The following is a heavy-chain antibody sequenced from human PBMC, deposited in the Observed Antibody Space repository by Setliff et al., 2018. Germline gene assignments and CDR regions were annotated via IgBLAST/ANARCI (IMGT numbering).Heavy chain of an antibody. J-gene: IGHJ3*02. Sequence: SVKVSCKASGGPLNSYSFSWVRQAPGQGLEWMGRIIPVLDITRYSQKFQGRVTITADKSTSTAYMELRSLRSDDTAVYYCAREGFYYDSSGSINHDAFDIWGQGTMVTVSS. CDR2: IIPVLDIT. V-gene: IGHV1-69*04. CDR3: AREGFYYDSSGSINHDAFDI. CDR1: GGPLNSYS. D-gene: IGHD3-22*01.